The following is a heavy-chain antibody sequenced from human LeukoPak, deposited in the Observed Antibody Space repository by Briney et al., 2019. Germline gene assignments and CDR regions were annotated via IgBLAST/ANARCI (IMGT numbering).Heavy chain of an antibody. V-gene: IGHV4-34*01. CDR1: GGSFSGYY. Sequence: PSEALSLTCAVYGGSFSGYYWSWIRQPPGKGLEWIGEINHSGSTNYNPSLKSRVTISVDTSKNQFSLKLSSVTAADTAVYYCARARLRLHLPDYWGQGTLVTVSS. D-gene: IGHD5-12*01. J-gene: IGHJ4*02. CDR3: ARARLRLHLPDY. CDR2: INHSGST.